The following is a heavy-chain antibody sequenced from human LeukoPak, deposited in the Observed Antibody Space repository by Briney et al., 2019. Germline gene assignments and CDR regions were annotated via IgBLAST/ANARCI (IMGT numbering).Heavy chain of an antibody. J-gene: IGHJ4*02. V-gene: IGHV3-33*01. CDR1: GFTFSSYG. Sequence: EGSLRLSCAASGFTFSSYGMHWVRKAPGKGLEWVAVIWYDGSNKYYADSVKGRFTISRDNSKNTLYLQMNSLRAEDTAVYYCAREGGSYGSEYYFDYWGQGTLVTVSS. CDR3: AREGGSYGSEYYFDY. CDR2: IWYDGSNK. D-gene: IGHD3-10*01.